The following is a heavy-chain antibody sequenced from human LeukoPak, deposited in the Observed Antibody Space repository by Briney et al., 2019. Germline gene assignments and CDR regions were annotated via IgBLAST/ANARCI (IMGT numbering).Heavy chain of an antibody. CDR3: ASGHESYYHGMDV. Sequence: GASLKISCKGSGYSFTSYWIGWVRQLPGKGLEWMGIIYPGDCDTRYSPSFQGQVTISADKSISTAYLQWSSLKASDTAMYYCASGHESYYHGMDVWGQGTTVTVSS. CDR1: GYSFTSYW. V-gene: IGHV5-51*01. CDR2: IYPGDCDT. J-gene: IGHJ6*02.